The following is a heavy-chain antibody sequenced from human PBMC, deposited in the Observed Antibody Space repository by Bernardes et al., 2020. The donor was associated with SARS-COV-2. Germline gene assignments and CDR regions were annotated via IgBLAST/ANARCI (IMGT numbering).Heavy chain of an antibody. CDR2: LSYDGSNK. J-gene: IGHJ6*02. CDR1: GITFSRSG. V-gene: IGHV3-30*18. Sequence: SLRPTFTASGITFSRSGMPWVRQAASRGLEWVAVLSYDGSNKYYTEPVKGRFTLSRDHSKNTLYLQINSLIAEDTAVYYGAKEQYYYASSGYYYNPQNYYYYYGMDVWGQGTTVTVSS. D-gene: IGHD3-22*01. CDR3: AKEQYYYASSGYYYNPQNYYYYYGMDV.